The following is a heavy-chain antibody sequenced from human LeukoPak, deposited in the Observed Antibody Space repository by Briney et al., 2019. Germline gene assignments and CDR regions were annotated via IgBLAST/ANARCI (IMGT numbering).Heavy chain of an antibody. CDR3: ARGSTVTTLVYYYGMDV. CDR2: ISSSTNTI. V-gene: IGHV3-48*04. D-gene: IGHD4-17*01. CDR1: GFTFSSYS. Sequence: SGGSLRLSCAASGFTFSSYSMNWVRQAPGKGLEWVSHISSSTNTIYYADSVKGRFTISRDNAKNSLFPQMNSLRAEDTAVYYCARGSTVTTLVYYYGMDVWGQGTTVTVSS. J-gene: IGHJ6*02.